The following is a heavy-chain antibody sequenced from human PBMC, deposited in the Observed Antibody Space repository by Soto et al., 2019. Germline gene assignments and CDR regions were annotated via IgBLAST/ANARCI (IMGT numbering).Heavy chain of an antibody. CDR3: ARAPRPTGYSGKWFDFDY. D-gene: IGHD1-26*01. Sequence: QVHLVQSGPEVKRPGASVQVSCKTSGYTFTDYYLHWVRQAPGQGLEWMGWVNSKSGGTNYAQKFQGCVSITRDTSLNTAYMDLNSLSSDDTAVYYCARAPRPTGYSGKWFDFDYWGLGTLVTVSS. CDR1: GYTFTDYY. V-gene: IGHV1-2*04. CDR2: VNSKSGGT. J-gene: IGHJ4*02.